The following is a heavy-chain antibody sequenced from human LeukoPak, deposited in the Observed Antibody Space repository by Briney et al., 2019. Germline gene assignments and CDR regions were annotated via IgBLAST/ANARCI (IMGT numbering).Heavy chain of an antibody. CDR1: GGSFSGYY. J-gene: IGHJ6*02. CDR3: AREVGIDGMDV. Sequence: PSETLSLTCAVYGGSFSGYYWSWIRQPPGKGLEWIGEINHSGSTNYNPSLKSRVTISVDTSKNRFSLKLSSVTAADTAVYYCAREVGIDGMDVWGQGTTVTVSS. D-gene: IGHD2-2*01. CDR2: INHSGST. V-gene: IGHV4-34*01.